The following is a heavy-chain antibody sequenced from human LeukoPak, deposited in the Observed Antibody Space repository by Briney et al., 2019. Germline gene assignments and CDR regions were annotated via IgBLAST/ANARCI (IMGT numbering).Heavy chain of an antibody. CDR3: ARSYSSSWYDS. CDR2: IYSGGST. J-gene: IGHJ4*02. CDR1: GFTVSSND. V-gene: IGHV3-53*01. D-gene: IGHD6-13*01. Sequence: GGSLRLSCAASGFTVSSNDMSWVRQAPGKGLEWVSVIYSGGSTYYADSVKGRFTISRDNSKNTLYLQMNSLRAEDTAVYYCARSYSSSWYDSWGQGTLVTVSS.